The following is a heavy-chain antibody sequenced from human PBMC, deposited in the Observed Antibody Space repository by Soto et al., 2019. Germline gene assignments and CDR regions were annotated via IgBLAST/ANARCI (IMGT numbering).Heavy chain of an antibody. CDR1: GFTFSSYA. CDR3: AKVVLMVYAIPAYFDY. Sequence: QVQLVESGGGVVQPGRSLRLSCAASGFTFSSYAMHWVRQAPGKGLEWVAVISYDGSNKYYADSMKGRFTISRDNSKNTLYLQMNSLRAEDTAVYYCAKVVLMVYAIPAYFDYWGQGTLVTVSS. J-gene: IGHJ4*02. V-gene: IGHV3-30-3*01. CDR2: ISYDGSNK. D-gene: IGHD2-8*01.